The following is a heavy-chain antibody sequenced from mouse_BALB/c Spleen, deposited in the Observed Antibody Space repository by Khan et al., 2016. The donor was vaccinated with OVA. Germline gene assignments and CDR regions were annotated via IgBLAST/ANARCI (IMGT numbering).Heavy chain of an antibody. J-gene: IGHJ3*01. CDR3: ARNYDYDKRLAN. Sequence: QIQLVQSGPGLVQPSQSLSITCTVSGFSLNYYGVHWVRQSPGKGLEWLGVIWSGGSTDYNAPFISRLSISKDTSKSQVFFKMNSLQSNDTAIYYCARNYDYDKRLANWGQGTLVTVSA. D-gene: IGHD2-4*01. CDR1: GFSLNYYG. CDR2: IWSGGST. V-gene: IGHV2-2*03.